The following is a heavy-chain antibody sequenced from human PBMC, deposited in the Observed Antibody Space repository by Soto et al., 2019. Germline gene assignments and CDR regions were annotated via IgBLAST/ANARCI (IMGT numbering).Heavy chain of an antibody. V-gene: IGHV3-23*01. D-gene: IGHD6-19*01. CDR3: VREASGWYSRGSFDF. CDR2: ISGSGGSA. CDR1: GFSFSNYA. Sequence: GGSLRFSCAASGFSFSNYAMNWVRQAPGKGLEWVSVISGSGGSASYADSVQGRFTISRDNSNNMLYLQMNSLRAEDTAIYSCVREASGWYSRGSFDFWGRGTMVTVSS. J-gene: IGHJ3*01.